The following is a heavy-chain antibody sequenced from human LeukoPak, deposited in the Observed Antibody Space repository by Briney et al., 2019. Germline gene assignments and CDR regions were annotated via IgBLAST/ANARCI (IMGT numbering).Heavy chain of an antibody. J-gene: IGHJ3*02. V-gene: IGHV5-51*01. CDR3: ASSVGCTGGVCYGAFDI. Sequence: HGESLKISCKGSGYSFTSYWIGWVRQMPGKGLEWMGIIYPGDSDTRYSPSFQGQVTISADKSISTAYLQWSSLKASDTAMYYCASSVGCTGGVCYGAFDIWGQGTMVTVSS. CDR2: IYPGDSDT. D-gene: IGHD2-8*02. CDR1: GYSFTSYW.